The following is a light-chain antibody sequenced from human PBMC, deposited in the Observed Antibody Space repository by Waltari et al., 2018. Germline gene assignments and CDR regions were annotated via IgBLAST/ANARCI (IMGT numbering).Light chain of an antibody. Sequence: EIVLTQSPATLSLSPGERATLSCRASQYVSNYLGWYQQKLGQPPRLLIYDASNRATGIPARFSGSGSGTDFTLTIVGLEPEDFAVYYCQQRSRWPLTFGGGTKVEIK. J-gene: IGKJ4*01. V-gene: IGKV3-11*01. CDR3: QQRSRWPLT. CDR1: QYVSNY. CDR2: DAS.